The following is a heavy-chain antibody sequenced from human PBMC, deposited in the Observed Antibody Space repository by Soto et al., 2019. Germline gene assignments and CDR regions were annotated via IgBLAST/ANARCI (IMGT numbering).Heavy chain of an antibody. V-gene: IGHV1-69*13. CDR1: GGTFSSYA. CDR2: IIPIFGTA. CDR3: ASMRAYCSGGSCRSFDS. J-gene: IGHJ4*02. Sequence: SVKVSCKASGGTFSSYAISWVRQAPGQGLEWMGGIIPIFGTANYAQKFQGRVTITADESTSTAYMELSSLRSEDTAVYYCASMRAYCSGGSCRSFDSWGQGTLVTASS. D-gene: IGHD2-15*01.